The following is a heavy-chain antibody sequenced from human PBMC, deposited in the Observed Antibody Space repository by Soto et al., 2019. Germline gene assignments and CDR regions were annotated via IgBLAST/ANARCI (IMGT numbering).Heavy chain of an antibody. CDR3: PRAPGAAYHGSASYYYFDY. J-gene: IGHJ4*02. D-gene: IGHD3-10*01. CDR1: GFTFSSYS. CDR2: ISSSSSYI. Sequence: GGSLRLSCAASGFTFSSYSMNWVRQAPGKGLEWVSSISSSSSYIYYADSVKGRFTISRDNAKNSLYLQMNSLRAEDTAVYYCPRAPGAAYHGSASYYYFDYRGQGTLVTVSS. V-gene: IGHV3-21*01.